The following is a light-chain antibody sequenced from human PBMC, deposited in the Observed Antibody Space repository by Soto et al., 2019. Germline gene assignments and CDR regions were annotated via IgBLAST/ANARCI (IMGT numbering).Light chain of an antibody. V-gene: IGKV1-5*01. CDR2: DVS. CDR3: QQYNSFSIT. J-gene: IGKJ5*01. CDR1: QSITSW. Sequence: DIQLTQSPSTLSASVVDRVTITCRASQSITSWLAWYQQKPGKAPNLLIYDVSSLESGVPSRFSGSGSGTEFTLTITSLQPDDFATYYCQQYNSFSITCGQGTRLEIK.